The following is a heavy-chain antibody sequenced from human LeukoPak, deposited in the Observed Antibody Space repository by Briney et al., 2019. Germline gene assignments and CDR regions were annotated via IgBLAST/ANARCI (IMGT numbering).Heavy chain of an antibody. D-gene: IGHD2-8*01. CDR2: IYYSGRT. J-gene: IGHJ3*02. Sequence: PSETLSLTCTVSGGSLSSYYWSWVRQPPGKGLEWIGYIYYSGRTNYNPSLTSRVTISVDTSKNQFSLKLSSVTAADAAVYYCASGVANKLAFDIWGQGTMVTVSS. V-gene: IGHV4-59*01. CDR1: GGSLSSYY. CDR3: ASGVANKLAFDI.